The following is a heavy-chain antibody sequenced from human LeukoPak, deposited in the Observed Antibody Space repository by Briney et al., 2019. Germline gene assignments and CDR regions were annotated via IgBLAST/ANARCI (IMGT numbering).Heavy chain of an antibody. V-gene: IGHV3-48*03. CDR3: ATSGYYFEY. CDR2: ISSSGSTV. J-gene: IGHJ4*02. D-gene: IGHD3-22*01. CDR1: GFTFSSYE. Sequence: PGGSLRLSCAASGFTFSSYEMNWGRQAPGKGPEWVSYISSSGSTVYYADSVKGRFTISRDNAKNSLYLQMHSLRAEDTAIYYCATSGYYFEYWGQGTLVTVSS.